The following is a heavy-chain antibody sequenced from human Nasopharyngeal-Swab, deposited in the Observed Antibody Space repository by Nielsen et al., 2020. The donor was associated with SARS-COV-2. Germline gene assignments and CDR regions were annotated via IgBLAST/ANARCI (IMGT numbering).Heavy chain of an antibody. Sequence: WIRQPTGKGLEWIGSIYYSGSTYYNPSLKSRVTISVDTSKNQFSLKLSSVTAADTAVYYCASGEENNWFDPWGQGTLVTVSS. CDR3: ASGEENNWFDP. CDR2: IYYSGST. D-gene: IGHD3-10*01. J-gene: IGHJ5*02. V-gene: IGHV4-39*07.